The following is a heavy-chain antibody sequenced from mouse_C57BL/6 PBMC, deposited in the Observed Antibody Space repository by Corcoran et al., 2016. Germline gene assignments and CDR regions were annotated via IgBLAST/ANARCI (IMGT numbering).Heavy chain of an antibody. J-gene: IGHJ4*01. V-gene: IGHV1-9*01. D-gene: IGHD2-4*01. CDR3: ASSPPSIYYDYDVDAMDY. CDR2: ILPGSGST. CDR1: GYTFTGYW. Sequence: QVQLQQSGAELMKPGASVKLSCKATGYTFTGYWIEWVKQRPGHGLEWIGEILPGSGSTNYNEKFKGKATFTADTSSNTAYMQLSSLTTEDSAIYYCASSPPSIYYDYDVDAMDYWGQGTSVTVSS.